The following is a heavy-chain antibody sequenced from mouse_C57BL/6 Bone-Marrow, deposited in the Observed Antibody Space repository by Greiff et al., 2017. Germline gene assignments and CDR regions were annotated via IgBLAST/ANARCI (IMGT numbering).Heavy chain of an antibody. Sequence: VQLQQPGTELVKPGASVKLSCKASGYTFTSYWMHWVKQRPGQGLEWIGNINPSNGGTNYNEKFKSKATLTVDKSSSTAYMQLSSLTSEDSALYYCARDYYGSLWYLDVGGAGTTVTVSS. CDR3: ARDYYGSLWYLDV. CDR2: INPSNGGT. J-gene: IGHJ1*01. D-gene: IGHD1-1*01. V-gene: IGHV1-53*01. CDR1: GYTFTSYW.